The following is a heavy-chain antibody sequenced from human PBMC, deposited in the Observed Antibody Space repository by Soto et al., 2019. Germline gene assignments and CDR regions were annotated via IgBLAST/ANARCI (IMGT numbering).Heavy chain of an antibody. V-gene: IGHV3-23*01. CDR3: AKDPVVGPGIAFDI. CDR1: GFTFSSYA. J-gene: IGHJ3*02. Sequence: EGQLLESGGGLVQPGGSLRLSCAASGFTFSSYAMSWVRQAPGKGLEWVSAISGGGTNTYYADSVKGRFTISRDNSKNTLYLQMSSLRAEDTAVYYCAKDPVVGPGIAFDIWGQGTMVTVSS. D-gene: IGHD3-22*01. CDR2: ISGGGTNT.